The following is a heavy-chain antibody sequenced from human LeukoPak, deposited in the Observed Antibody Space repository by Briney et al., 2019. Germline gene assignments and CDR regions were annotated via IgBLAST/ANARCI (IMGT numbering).Heavy chain of an antibody. D-gene: IGHD3-22*01. J-gene: IGHJ4*02. CDR2: IYPGDSDT. CDR3: ARSTSPRYYYDSSGSYYFDY. CDR1: GYYFPTYW. Sequence: GESLKISCKGSGYYFPTYWLGWVRQMPGKGLEWMGIIYPGDSDTRYSPSFQGQVTISADKSISTAYLQWSSLKASDTAMYYCARSTSPRYYYDSSGSYYFDYWGQGTLVTVSS. V-gene: IGHV5-51*01.